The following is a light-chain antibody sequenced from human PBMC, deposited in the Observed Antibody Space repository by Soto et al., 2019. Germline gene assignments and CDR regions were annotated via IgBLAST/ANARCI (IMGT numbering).Light chain of an antibody. J-gene: IGLJ2*01. CDR2: GVS. CDR3: SSYTVTNSQV. V-gene: IGLV2-14*01. Sequence: QSALTQPASVSGSPGQSITISCTGTSSDDGAYNYVSWYQQHPGKAPKLMISGVSDRPSGVSNRFSGSKSGNTASLTISGLQAADEADYYCSSYTVTNSQVFGGGTKLTVL. CDR1: SSDDGAYNY.